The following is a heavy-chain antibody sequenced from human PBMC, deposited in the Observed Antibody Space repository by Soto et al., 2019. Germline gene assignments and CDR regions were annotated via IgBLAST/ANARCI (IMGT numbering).Heavy chain of an antibody. V-gene: IGHV1-46*03. J-gene: IGHJ1*01. CDR1: GYTFTSYY. CDR2: INPSGGST. Sequence: ASVNVSCQAYGYTFTSYYMHWVRQAPGQGLEWMGIINPSGGSTSYAQRFQGRVTMTRDTSTSTVYMELSSLRSEDTAVYYCARRSKGEYFQHWGQGTLVTVSS. CDR3: ARRSKGEYFQH.